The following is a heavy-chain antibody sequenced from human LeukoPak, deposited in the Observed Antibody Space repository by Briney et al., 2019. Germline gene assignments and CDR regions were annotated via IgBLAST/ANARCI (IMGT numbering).Heavy chain of an antibody. J-gene: IGHJ3*02. D-gene: IGHD3-16*02. CDR2: INHSGST. CDR3: ARGRDYVWGSYRLIVDAFDI. Sequence: SETLSLTCTVSGGSISSSTYYWSWIRQPPGKGLEWIGEINHSGSTNYNPSLKSRVTISVDTSKNQFSLKLSSVTAADTAVYYCARGRDYVWGSYRLIVDAFDIWGQGTMVTVSS. CDR1: GGSISSSTYY. V-gene: IGHV4-39*07.